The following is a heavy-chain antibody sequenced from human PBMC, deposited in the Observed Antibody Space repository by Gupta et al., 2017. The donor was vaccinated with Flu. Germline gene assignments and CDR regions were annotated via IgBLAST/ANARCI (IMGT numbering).Heavy chain of an antibody. Sequence: APGQGLEWMGVINPSRGSSSYAQRFEGRVTMTRDTSTNTVYMEMRSLRSDDTALYFCARDSTFPGRLPNPPDYWGQGTFVTVSS. CDR2: INPSRGSS. D-gene: IGHD3-16*01. CDR3: ARDSTFPGRLPNPPDY. V-gene: IGHV1-46*01. J-gene: IGHJ4*02.